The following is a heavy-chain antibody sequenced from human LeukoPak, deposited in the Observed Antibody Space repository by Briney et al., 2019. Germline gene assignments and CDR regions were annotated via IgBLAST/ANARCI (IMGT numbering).Heavy chain of an antibody. V-gene: IGHV4-59*12. CDR2: IYYSGST. D-gene: IGHD3-10*01. CDR1: GGSISSYY. Sequence: PSETLSLTCTVSGGSISSYYWSWIRQPPGKGLEWIGYIYYSGSTNYNPSLKSRVTISVDTSKNQFSLKLSSLTAADTAVYYCARRTYYYASGSYSPPRYWGQGTLVTVSP. CDR3: ARRTYYYASGSYSPPRY. J-gene: IGHJ4*02.